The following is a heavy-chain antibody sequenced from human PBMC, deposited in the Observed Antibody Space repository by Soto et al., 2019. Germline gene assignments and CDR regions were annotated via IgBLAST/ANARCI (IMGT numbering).Heavy chain of an antibody. D-gene: IGHD3-10*01. CDR2: IYYSGST. CDR3: ARLYYGSGSYYSPLYYFDY. Sequence: SETLSLTCTVSGGSISSSGYYWGWIRQPPGKGLEWIGTIYYSGSTYYNPSLKSRVTISVDTSKNQFSLKLSSVTAADTAVYYCARLYYGSGSYYSPLYYFDYWGQGTLVTVSS. V-gene: IGHV4-39*01. J-gene: IGHJ4*02. CDR1: GGSISSSGYY.